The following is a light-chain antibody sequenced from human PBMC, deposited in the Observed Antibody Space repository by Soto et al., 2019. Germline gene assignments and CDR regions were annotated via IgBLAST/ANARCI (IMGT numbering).Light chain of an antibody. CDR3: QQTYSSPWT. V-gene: IGKV1-39*01. Sequence: DIQMTQSPSSLSASVGDRVTITCRASQSITTYLNWYQQSPGKAPRLLIYAASTLYSGVPSRFSGSGSGTDFTLTISSLQPEDVATYYCQQTYSSPWTFGQGTKVEIK. J-gene: IGKJ1*01. CDR1: QSITTY. CDR2: AAS.